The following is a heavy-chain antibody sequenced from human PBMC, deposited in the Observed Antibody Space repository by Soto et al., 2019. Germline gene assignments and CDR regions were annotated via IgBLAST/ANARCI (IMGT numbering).Heavy chain of an antibody. CDR1: GFTVSSTY. J-gene: IGHJ3*01. CDR3: ARDLDYGGNSEASDV. CDR2: IYSGGST. V-gene: IGHV3-66*01. Sequence: SLRLSCAASGFTVSSTYMSCVRQAPGKGLEWVSVIYSGGSTYYADSVKGRFTISRDNSKNTLYLQMNSLKASDTAMYYCARDLDYGGNSEASDVWGQGTMVTVSS. D-gene: IGHD4-17*01.